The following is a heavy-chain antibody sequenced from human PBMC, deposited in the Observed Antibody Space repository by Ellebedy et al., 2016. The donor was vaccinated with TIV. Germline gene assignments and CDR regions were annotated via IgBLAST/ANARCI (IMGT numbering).Heavy chain of an antibody. Sequence: GSLRLSCSVSGGSISSGSHYWGWIRQPPGKGLEWIATIYYSGSTYYNPSLKSRVTISIDTSKNQFSLRLRSVTAADTAVYHCARTYYTIHNSYDPWGQGTLVTVSS. J-gene: IGHJ5*02. V-gene: IGHV4-39*07. CDR3: ARTYYTIHNSYDP. D-gene: IGHD2-2*02. CDR1: GGSISSGSHY. CDR2: IYYSGST.